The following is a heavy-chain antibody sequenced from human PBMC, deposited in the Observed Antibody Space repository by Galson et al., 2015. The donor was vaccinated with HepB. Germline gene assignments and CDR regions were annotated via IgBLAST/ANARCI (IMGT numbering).Heavy chain of an antibody. CDR2: INTYNRDA. CDR1: GYTFSSYS. D-gene: IGHD2-15*01. J-gene: IGHJ5*02. Sequence: SVKVSCKASGYTFSSYSITWVRQARGQGLEWMGWINTYNRDANYAQKFQGRVTMTTDTSTSTAFMELRSLRSDDTAVYYCARGAFVVVVHPTQINWFGPWGQGTLVTVSS. CDR3: ARGAFVVVVHPTQINWFGP. V-gene: IGHV1-18*01.